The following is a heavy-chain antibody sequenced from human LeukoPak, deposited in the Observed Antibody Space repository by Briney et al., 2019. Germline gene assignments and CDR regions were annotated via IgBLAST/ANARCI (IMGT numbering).Heavy chain of an antibody. V-gene: IGHV1-24*01. D-gene: IGHD2-21*02. CDR1: GYTLTELS. J-gene: IGHJ6*02. Sequence: ASVKVSCKVSGYTLTELSMHWVRQAPGKGLEWMGGFDPEDGETIYAQKFQGRVTMTEDTSTDTAYMELSSLRSEDTAVYYCARSRRMGGGDPRDYGMDVWGQGTTVTVSS. CDR2: FDPEDGET. CDR3: ARSRRMGGGDPRDYGMDV.